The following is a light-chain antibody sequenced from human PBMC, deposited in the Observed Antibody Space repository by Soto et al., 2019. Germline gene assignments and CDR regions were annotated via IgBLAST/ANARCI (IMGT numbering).Light chain of an antibody. CDR3: CSYTSSSTYV. Sequence: QSVLTQPASVSGSPGQSITISCTRTSSDVGAYNYVSWFQQYPGKAPKLMIYDVSNRPSGVSNRFSGSKSGNTASLTISGLQAEDEADYYCCSYTSSSTYVFGTGTKLTVL. V-gene: IGLV2-14*01. CDR2: DVS. CDR1: SSDVGAYNY. J-gene: IGLJ1*01.